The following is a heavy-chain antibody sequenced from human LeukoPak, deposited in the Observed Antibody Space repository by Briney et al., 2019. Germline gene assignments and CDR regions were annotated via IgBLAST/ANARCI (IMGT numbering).Heavy chain of an antibody. D-gene: IGHD4/OR15-4a*01. CDR1: GFTFSSNF. V-gene: IGHV3-53*01. CDR2: IYSGGST. J-gene: IGHJ3*02. CDR3: ASGGYGAAFDI. Sequence: GGSLRLSCAASGFTFSSNFMSWVRQAPGMGLEWVSVIYSGGSTYYADSVKGRFTISRDNSKNTLYLQMNSLRAEDTAVYYCASGGYGAAFDIWGQGTMVTVSS.